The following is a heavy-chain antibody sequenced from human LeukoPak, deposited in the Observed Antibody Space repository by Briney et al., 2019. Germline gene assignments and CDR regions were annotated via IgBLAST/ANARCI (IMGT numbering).Heavy chain of an antibody. CDR3: ARSRLWFGDHGPFDY. CDR1: GYTFTGYY. Sequence: GAPVKVSCKASGYTFTGYYMHWVRQAPGQGLEWMGWINPNSGGTNYAQKFQGRVTMTRDTSISTAYMELSRLRSDDTAVYYCARSRLWFGDHGPFDYWGQGTLVTVSS. D-gene: IGHD3-10*01. V-gene: IGHV1-2*02. J-gene: IGHJ4*02. CDR2: INPNSGGT.